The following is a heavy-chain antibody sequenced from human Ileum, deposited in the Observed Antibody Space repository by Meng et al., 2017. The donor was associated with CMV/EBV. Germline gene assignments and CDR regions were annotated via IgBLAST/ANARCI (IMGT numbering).Heavy chain of an antibody. D-gene: IGHD3-3*01. V-gene: IGHV4-39*07. CDR3: ARNVGFYSSQIAY. J-gene: IGHJ4*02. CDR1: CGSTTSSTYY. CDR2: VYYSGTT. Sequence: QLQPPESGPRLVKPSETLSLTCTASCGSTTSSTYYWGWIRQPPGKGLEWIGSVYYSGTTYYNPSLKSRVNMSIDTSKNRFSLKLSSATAADTAVYYCARNVGFYSSQIAYWGQGALVTASS.